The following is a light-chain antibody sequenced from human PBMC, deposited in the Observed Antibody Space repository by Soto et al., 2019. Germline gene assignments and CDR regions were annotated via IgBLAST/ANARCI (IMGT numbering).Light chain of an antibody. Sequence: EIVMTQSPATLSVSPGERATLSCRASQGVSRNLAWYQQTPGQAPRLLIYGASTRATGIPARFSGSGSGTEFTLTISGMQSEDFAVYYCQQYDNWPSVTFGGGTKVEIK. CDR2: GAS. CDR1: QGVSRN. V-gene: IGKV3-15*01. J-gene: IGKJ4*01. CDR3: QQYDNWPSVT.